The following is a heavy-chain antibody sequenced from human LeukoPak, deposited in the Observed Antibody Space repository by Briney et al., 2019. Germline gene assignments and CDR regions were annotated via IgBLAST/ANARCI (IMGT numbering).Heavy chain of an antibody. J-gene: IGHJ3*01. D-gene: IGHD2-2*01. CDR3: ARDRYCSSGSGYDGAFDL. Sequence: ASVKVSCKASGGTFNDYGLNWVRQAPGQGLEWMGGIIPILGKPSYAQKFQGRVTITTGDSRSTAYMELSSVRSEDTAVYYCARDRYCSSGSGYDGAFDLWGQGTMVTVSS. CDR2: IIPILGKP. CDR1: GGTFNDYG. V-gene: IGHV1-69*05.